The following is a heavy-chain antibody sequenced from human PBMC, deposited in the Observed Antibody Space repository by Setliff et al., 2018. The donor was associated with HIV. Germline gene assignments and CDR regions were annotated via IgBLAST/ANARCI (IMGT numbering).Heavy chain of an antibody. D-gene: IGHD2-15*01. V-gene: IGHV1-3*01. Sequence: GASVKVSCKTSGYTFTTYSIHWVRQAPGQSLEWMGWINVGKGDTKYSQELQGRITITTDTSANTAYMELSSLRSDDTAVYFCARGALLAVFDFDHWGHGTLVTVS. CDR1: GYTFTTYS. CDR2: INVGKGDT. J-gene: IGHJ4*01. CDR3: ARGALLAVFDFDH.